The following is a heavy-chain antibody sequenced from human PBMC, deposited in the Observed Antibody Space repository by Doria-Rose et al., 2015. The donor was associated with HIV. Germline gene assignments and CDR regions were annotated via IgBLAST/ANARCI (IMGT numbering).Heavy chain of an antibody. CDR1: GVSLSSPGMG. D-gene: IGHD6-13*01. Sequence: SGPVLVKPTETLTLTCTVSGVSLSSPGMGVSRIRQPPGKALEWLANIFSDDERSYKTSLKSRLTISKSTSKCQVVLTMTDMDPVDTATYYCARIKSSRWYHKYYFDFWGQGTLVIVSA. CDR2: IFSDDER. J-gene: IGHJ4*02. CDR3: ARIKSSRWYHKYYFDF. V-gene: IGHV2-26*01.